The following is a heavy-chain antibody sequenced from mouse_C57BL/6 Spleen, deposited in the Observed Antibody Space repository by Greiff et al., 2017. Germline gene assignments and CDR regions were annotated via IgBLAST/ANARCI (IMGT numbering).Heavy chain of an antibody. Sequence: VQLVESGAELVRPGASVTLSCKASGYTFTDYEMHWVKQTPVHGLEWIGAIDPETGGTAYNQKFKGKAILTADKSSSTAYMELRSLTSEDSAVYYCTREGVWLRRAMDDWGQGTSVTVSS. D-gene: IGHD2-2*01. J-gene: IGHJ4*01. CDR2: IDPETGGT. CDR3: TREGVWLRRAMDD. CDR1: GYTFTDYE. V-gene: IGHV1-15*01.